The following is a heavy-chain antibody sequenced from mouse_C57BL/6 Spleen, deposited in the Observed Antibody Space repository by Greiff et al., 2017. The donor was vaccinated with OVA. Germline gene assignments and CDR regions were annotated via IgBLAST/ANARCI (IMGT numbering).Heavy chain of an antibody. V-gene: IGHV5-17*01. Sequence: EVQVVESGGGLVKPGGSLKLSCAASGFTFSDYGMHWVRQAPEKGLELVAYISSGSSTIYYADTVKGRFTISRDNAKNTLFLQMTSLRSEDTAMYYCARGTTGYFDVWGTGTTVTVSS. CDR1: GFTFSDYG. CDR3: ARGTTGYFDV. D-gene: IGHD1-1*01. CDR2: ISSGSSTI. J-gene: IGHJ1*03.